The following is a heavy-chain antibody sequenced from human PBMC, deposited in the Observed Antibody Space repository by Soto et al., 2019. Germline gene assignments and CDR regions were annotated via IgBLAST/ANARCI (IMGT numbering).Heavy chain of an antibody. CDR3: ARERYCSGGSCYSEIWFDP. V-gene: IGHV1-2*02. J-gene: IGHJ5*02. CDR1: GYTFTGYY. Sequence: ASVKVSCKASGYTFTGYYMHWVRQAPGQGLEWMGWINPNSGGTNYAQKFHGRVTMTRDTSISTAYMELSRLRSDDTAVYYCARERYCSGGSCYSEIWFDPWGQGTLVTVSS. D-gene: IGHD2-15*01. CDR2: INPNSGGT.